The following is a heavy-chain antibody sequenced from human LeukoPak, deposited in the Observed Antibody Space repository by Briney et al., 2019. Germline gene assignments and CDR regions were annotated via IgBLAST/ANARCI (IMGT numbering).Heavy chain of an antibody. CDR2: INHSGST. CDR1: GGSFSGYY. D-gene: IGHD2-21*02. Sequence: SETLSLTCAVYGGSFSGYYWTWIRQSPGKGLEWIGQINHSGSTNYNPCLKTRVTISVDTTKNQVSLTLTSVTAADTAVYCCARTYRAVTANPFDYWGQGTLVTVSS. V-gene: IGHV4-34*01. CDR3: ARTYRAVTANPFDY. J-gene: IGHJ4*02.